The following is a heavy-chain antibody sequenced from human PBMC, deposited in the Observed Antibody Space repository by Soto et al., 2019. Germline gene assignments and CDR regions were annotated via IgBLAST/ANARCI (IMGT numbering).Heavy chain of an antibody. D-gene: IGHD3-9*01. V-gene: IGHV3-23*01. Sequence: GGSLRLSCADSGFTFSSYAMSWVRQAPGKGLESVSALTCSGGSTYYADSVKGRFAISRDNSKNTLYLQMNSLRAEEMAVYYCAKDEGVDWLYNQYDGFDIWGQGTKVTV. CDR1: GFTFSSYA. CDR3: AKDEGVDWLYNQYDGFDI. J-gene: IGHJ3*02. CDR2: LTCSGGST.